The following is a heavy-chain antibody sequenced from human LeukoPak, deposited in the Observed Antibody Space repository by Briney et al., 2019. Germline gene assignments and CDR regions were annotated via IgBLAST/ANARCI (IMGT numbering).Heavy chain of an antibody. CDR1: GGSISSSSYY. V-gene: IGHV4-61*05. Sequence: PSETLSLTCTVSGGSISSSSYYWSWIRQPPGKGLEWIGYIFYSGTTNYNPSLKSRVTISVDTSKNQFSLKLISVTAADTAVYYCARHRRIAVAGFDYWGQGTLVTVSS. CDR3: ARHRRIAVAGFDY. CDR2: IFYSGTT. J-gene: IGHJ4*02. D-gene: IGHD6-19*01.